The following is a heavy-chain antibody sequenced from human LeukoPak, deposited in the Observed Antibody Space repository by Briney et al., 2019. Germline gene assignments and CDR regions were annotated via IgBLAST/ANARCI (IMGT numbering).Heavy chain of an antibody. CDR2: ITSSSSTI. J-gene: IGHJ4*02. D-gene: IGHD2-21*02. CDR1: GFTFSSYS. Sequence: PGGSLRLSCAASGFTFSSYSMNWVRLAPGKGLEWVSCITSSSSTIHYADSVKGRFTISRDNAKNSLYLQMNSLRAEDTAVYYCASDLSGGDRDYFDYWGQGTLVTVSS. CDR3: ASDLSGGDRDYFDY. V-gene: IGHV3-48*01.